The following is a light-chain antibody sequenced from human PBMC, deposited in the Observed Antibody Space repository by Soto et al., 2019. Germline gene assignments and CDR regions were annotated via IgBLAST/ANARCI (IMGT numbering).Light chain of an antibody. CDR1: QSIRNW. CDR2: KAS. V-gene: IGKV1-5*03. J-gene: IGKJ4*01. CDR3: QQYNSFSPLT. Sequence: DIQMTQSPSTLSAFVGDRVTITCRASQSIRNWLAWYQQKPGKVPKLLIYKASSLESGVPSRFSGSGSGTEFTLTISSLQPDDFATYYCQQYNSFSPLTFGGGTKVEIK.